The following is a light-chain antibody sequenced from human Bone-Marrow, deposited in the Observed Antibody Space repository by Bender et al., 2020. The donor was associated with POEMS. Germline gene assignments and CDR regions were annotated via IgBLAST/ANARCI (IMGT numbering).Light chain of an antibody. V-gene: IGLV1-44*01. Sequence: QSVLTQPPSASGTPGQRVTISCSGSSSNIGTNPVNWYQQLPGTAPKLLIYINNQRPSGVPDRFSGSKSATSATLGITGLQTGDEAYYYCGTWDSSLNAVVFGGGTKLTVL. CDR2: INN. J-gene: IGLJ2*01. CDR1: SSNIGTNP. CDR3: GTWDSSLNAVV.